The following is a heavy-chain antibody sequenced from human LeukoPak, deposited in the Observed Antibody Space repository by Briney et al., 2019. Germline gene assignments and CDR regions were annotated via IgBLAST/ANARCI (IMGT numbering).Heavy chain of an antibody. D-gene: IGHD3-10*01. CDR1: GDSIRGSFYY. Sequence: SETLSLTCDVSGDSIRGSFYYWGWVCQPPGKGLEWIGSIYHTGSTHYRPSLSNRITMSVDTSKNHFSLRLTSVTAADTAVYYCARVGDNIGWAWGQGTLVTVSS. CDR3: ARVGDNIGWA. V-gene: IGHV4-39*02. CDR2: IYHTGST. J-gene: IGHJ5*02.